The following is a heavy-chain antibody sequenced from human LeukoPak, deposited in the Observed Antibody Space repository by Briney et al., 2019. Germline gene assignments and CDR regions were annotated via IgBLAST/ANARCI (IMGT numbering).Heavy chain of an antibody. Sequence: ASVKVSCKASGYTFTSYGISWVRQAPGQGLEWMGWISAYNGNTNYAHNLQGRVTMTTDTSTRIAYMELRSLGSDDTAVYYCARFSIPANWFDPWGQGTLVTVSS. CDR3: ARFSIPANWFDP. CDR2: ISAYNGNT. CDR1: GYTFTSYG. J-gene: IGHJ5*02. D-gene: IGHD6-25*01. V-gene: IGHV1-18*01.